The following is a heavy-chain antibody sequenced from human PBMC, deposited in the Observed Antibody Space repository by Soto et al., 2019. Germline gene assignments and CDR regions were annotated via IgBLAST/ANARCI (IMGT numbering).Heavy chain of an antibody. Sequence: ASVKVSCKASGDTFNFYSINWVRQAPGLGLVWMGRVNPIVSMSNYAQKFQGRVTMTADKSTSTAYMELSSLRSEDTAVYYCARESRYCCGGYGYFRPRLAYWGQGTLVTVSS. CDR2: VNPIVSMS. V-gene: IGHV1-69*04. J-gene: IGHJ4*02. CDR1: GDTFNFYS. CDR3: ARESRYCCGGYGYFRPRLAY. D-gene: IGHD2-21*02.